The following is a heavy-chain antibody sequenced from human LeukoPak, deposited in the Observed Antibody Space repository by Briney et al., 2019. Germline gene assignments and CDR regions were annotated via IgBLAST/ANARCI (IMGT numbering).Heavy chain of an antibody. CDR1: GYTFTSYY. CDR3: ASTSSGYLFGAFDI. V-gene: IGHV1-46*01. Sequence: GASVKVPCKASGYTFTSYYMHWVRQAPGQGLEWMGIINPSGGSTSYAQKFQGRVTMTRDTSTSTVYMELSSLRSEDAAVYYCASTSSGYLFGAFDIWGQGTMVTVSS. CDR2: INPSGGST. D-gene: IGHD3-22*01. J-gene: IGHJ3*02.